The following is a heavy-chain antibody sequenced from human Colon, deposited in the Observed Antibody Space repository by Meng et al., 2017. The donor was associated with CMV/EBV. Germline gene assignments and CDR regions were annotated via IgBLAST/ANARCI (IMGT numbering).Heavy chain of an antibody. CDR3: AKDAQGYSNFFDF. J-gene: IGHJ4*02. CDR2: IGGSGAST. D-gene: IGHD4-11*01. V-gene: IGHV3-23*01. CDR1: GFTFSRFA. Sequence: GESLKISCEASGFTFSRFAMTWVRQAPGKGLEWVSIIGGSGASTYYANSVKGRFTISRDNSKNTVYLQMNSLRADDTALYYCAKDAQGYSNFFDFWGQGTLVTVSS.